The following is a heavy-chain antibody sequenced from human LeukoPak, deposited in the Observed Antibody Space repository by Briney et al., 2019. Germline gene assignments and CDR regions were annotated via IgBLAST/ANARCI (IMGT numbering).Heavy chain of an antibody. CDR3: AREEGAPIAAANI. V-gene: IGHV1-18*01. Sequence: GASVKVSCKASGYIFTSYSISWVRQAPGQGLEWMGWISAYNGDTNYVQKFQGRVTMTTDTSTSTAYMELKSLRSDDTAVYYCAREEGAPIAAANIWGQGTKVTVSS. J-gene: IGHJ3*02. D-gene: IGHD6-13*01. CDR1: GYIFTSYS. CDR2: ISAYNGDT.